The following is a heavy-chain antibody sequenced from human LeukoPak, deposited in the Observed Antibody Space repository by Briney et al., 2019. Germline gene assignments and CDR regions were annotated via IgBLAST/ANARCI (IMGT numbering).Heavy chain of an antibody. V-gene: IGHV1-46*01. CDR1: GHTHY. J-gene: IGHJ4*02. CDR3: ATLGDGSSDIDY. D-gene: IGHD6-13*01. CDR2: ISPSGGST. Sequence: ASVKVSCKASGHTHYMHWVRQAPGPGLEWMGIISPSGGSTDYAQKFKGRVTMTRDTSTTTVYMDLSSLTSEDTAVYYCATLGDGSSDIDYWGQGTLVTVSS.